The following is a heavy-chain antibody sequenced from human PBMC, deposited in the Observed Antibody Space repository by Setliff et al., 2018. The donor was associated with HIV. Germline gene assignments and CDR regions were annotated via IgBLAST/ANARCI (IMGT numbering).Heavy chain of an antibody. Sequence: SLRLSCAASGFSFSDFWMHWVRQVPGKGLAWVSRVYSAGTTTTYADSVKGRFTISRDNGKNTLYLQMNSLRAEDSAVYFCARVGLGGAFDIWGQGTKVTVSS. CDR2: VYSAGTTT. V-gene: IGHV3-74*01. CDR1: GFSFSDFW. CDR3: ARVGLGGAFDI. J-gene: IGHJ3*02. D-gene: IGHD3-16*01.